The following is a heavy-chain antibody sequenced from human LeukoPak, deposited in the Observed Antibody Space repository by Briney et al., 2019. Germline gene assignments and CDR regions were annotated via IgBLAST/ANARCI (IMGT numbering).Heavy chain of an antibody. CDR3: AREGPYYNMDV. J-gene: IGHJ6*02. V-gene: IGHV3-53*01. CDR2: IYSGGST. CDR1: GFIVSRNY. Sequence: GGSLRLSCAVSGFIVSRNYMSWVRQAPGKGLEWVSVIYSGGSTYYADSVEGRFTISRDNFKNTLYLQMNRLRVEDTAVYFCAREGPYYNMDVWGQGTTVTVSS.